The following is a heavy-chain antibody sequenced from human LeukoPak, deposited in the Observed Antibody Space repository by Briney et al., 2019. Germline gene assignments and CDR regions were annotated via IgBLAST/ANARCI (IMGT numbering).Heavy chain of an antibody. Sequence: PGGSLRLSCAASGFTFSSYSMNWVRQAPGKGLEWVSSISSSSSYIYYADSVKGRFTISRDNAKNSLYLQMNSLRAEDTAVYYCARDFIGGSYGPEAFDIWGQGTMVTVSS. CDR2: ISSSSSYI. J-gene: IGHJ3*02. V-gene: IGHV3-21*01. CDR3: ARDFIGGSYGPEAFDI. D-gene: IGHD1-26*01. CDR1: GFTFSSYS.